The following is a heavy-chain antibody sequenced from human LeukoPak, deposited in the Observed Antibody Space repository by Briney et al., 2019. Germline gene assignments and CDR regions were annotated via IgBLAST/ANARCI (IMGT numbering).Heavy chain of an antibody. Sequence: EGSLRLSCAASGFTFNSYGMHWVRQAPGKGLEWVAFIRYDGSSKYYADSVKGRFTISRDNSKNTLYLQMNSLRVEDTAVYYSAKVQGQWLDPFYMDVWGKGTTVTVSS. J-gene: IGHJ6*03. CDR3: AKVQGQWLDPFYMDV. CDR2: IRYDGSSK. D-gene: IGHD6-19*01. CDR1: GFTFNSYG. V-gene: IGHV3-30*02.